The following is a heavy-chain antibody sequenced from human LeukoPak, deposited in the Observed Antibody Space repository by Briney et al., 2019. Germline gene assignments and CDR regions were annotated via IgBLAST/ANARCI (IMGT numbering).Heavy chain of an antibody. Sequence: GGSLRLSCAASGFSFRSNAMNWVRQAPGKGLEWVAFIRYDGSNKYYADSVKGRFTISRDNSKNTLYLQMNSLRAEDTAVYYCAKVLSTGPARFDYWGQGTLVTVSS. V-gene: IGHV3-30*02. CDR2: IRYDGSNK. CDR1: GFSFRSNA. CDR3: AKVLSTGPARFDY. D-gene: IGHD1-1*01. J-gene: IGHJ4*02.